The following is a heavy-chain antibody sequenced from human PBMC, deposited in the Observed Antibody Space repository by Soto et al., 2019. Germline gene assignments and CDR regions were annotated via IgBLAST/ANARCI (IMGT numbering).Heavy chain of an antibody. Sequence: SETLSLTCTVSAGSISSGSYFWGWIRQPPGKGLEWIGSIYYSGGTYYNPSLKSRVTISVDTSKNQFSLKLSSVTAADTAVYYCASVNILTGYYLDHWGQGTLVTVS. CDR2: IYYSGGT. D-gene: IGHD3-9*01. V-gene: IGHV4-39*01. CDR3: ASVNILTGYYLDH. J-gene: IGHJ4*02. CDR1: AGSISSGSYF.